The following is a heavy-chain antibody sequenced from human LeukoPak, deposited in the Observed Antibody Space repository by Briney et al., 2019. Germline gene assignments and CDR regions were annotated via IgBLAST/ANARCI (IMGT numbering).Heavy chain of an antibody. Sequence: GESLRLSCAAAGFTFSSYWMHWVRQAPGKGLVWVSRINGDGSSTTYADSVKGRFTISRDNAKNTLYLQLNSLRAGDTAVYYCARASEYTFGNPDYWGQGSLVTVSS. J-gene: IGHJ4*02. CDR2: INGDGSST. CDR1: GFTFSSYW. D-gene: IGHD5-18*01. CDR3: ARASEYTFGNPDY. V-gene: IGHV3-74*01.